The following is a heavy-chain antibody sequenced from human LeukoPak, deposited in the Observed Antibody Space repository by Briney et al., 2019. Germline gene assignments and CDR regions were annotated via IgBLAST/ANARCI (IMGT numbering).Heavy chain of an antibody. CDR2: IGTAGDT. CDR1: GFTFSSYD. CDR3: ARAGAIQIPYYYYSYGMDV. J-gene: IGHJ6*02. V-gene: IGHV3-13*01. D-gene: IGHD2-2*02. Sequence: GGSLRLYCAASGFTFSSYDMHWVRQATGKGREWVSAIGTAGDTYYPGSVKGRFTISRENAKNSFYLHMHRLTAGDTAVYYCARAGAIQIPYYYYSYGMDVWGQGPTVTVSS.